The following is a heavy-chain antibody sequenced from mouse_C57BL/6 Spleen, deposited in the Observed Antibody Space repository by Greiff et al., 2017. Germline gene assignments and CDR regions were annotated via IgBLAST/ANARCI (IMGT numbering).Heavy chain of an antibody. CDR1: GFTFSDSG. V-gene: IGHV5-17*01. Sequence: EVKLVESGGGLVKPGGSLKLSCAASGFTFSDSGMHWVRQAPEKGLEWVAYISSGSSTIYYADTVKGRFTISRDNAKNTLFLQMTSLRSEDTAMYYCARVAYYAMDYWGQGTSVTVSS. J-gene: IGHJ4*01. CDR2: ISSGSSTI. CDR3: ARVAYYAMDY.